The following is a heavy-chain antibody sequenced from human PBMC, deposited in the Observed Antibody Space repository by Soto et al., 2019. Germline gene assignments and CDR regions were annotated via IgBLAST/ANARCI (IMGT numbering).Heavy chain of an antibody. CDR1: GFTFINAW. D-gene: IGHD1-26*01. V-gene: IGHV3-15*01. CDR3: TTDDPINSY. J-gene: IGHJ4*02. Sequence: GGSLRLSCAASGFTFINAWISFFRQTPGKGLEWVGRIKSKTDGGTTDYAAPVKGRFTISRDDSKNTLYLQVNSLKTEDTAVYYCTTDDPINSYWGQGTLVTVSS. CDR2: IKSKTDGGTT.